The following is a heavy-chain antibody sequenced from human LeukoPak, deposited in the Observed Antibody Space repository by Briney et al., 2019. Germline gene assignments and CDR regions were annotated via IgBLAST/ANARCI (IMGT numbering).Heavy chain of an antibody. D-gene: IGHD3-10*02. CDR1: GFTFSLYA. J-gene: IGHJ4*02. CDR2: INSGSSDK. CDR3: ATYVRGDFDY. Sequence: GGSLRLSCAASGFTFSLYAMNWVRQAPGKGLEWVSYINSGSSDKHYTESVRGRFTISRDNAKKTLYLQMNSLRAEDTAVYYCATYVRGDFDYWGQGTLVTVSS. V-gene: IGHV3-21*05.